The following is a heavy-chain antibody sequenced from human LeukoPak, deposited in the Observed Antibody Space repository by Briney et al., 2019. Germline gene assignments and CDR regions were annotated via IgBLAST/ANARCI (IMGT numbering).Heavy chain of an antibody. D-gene: IGHD1-26*01. CDR3: ARDRVVGATDYYYYMHF. CDR1: GGSISSYY. J-gene: IGHJ6*03. Sequence: SETLSLTFTVSGGSISSYYWSWIRQPPGKGLEWIGYIYYSGSTNYNPSLTSRVTISVDTSKNQFSLKLSSVTAADTAVYYCARDRVVGATDYYYYMHFRGKETTVTVSS. CDR2: IYYSGST. V-gene: IGHV4-59*01.